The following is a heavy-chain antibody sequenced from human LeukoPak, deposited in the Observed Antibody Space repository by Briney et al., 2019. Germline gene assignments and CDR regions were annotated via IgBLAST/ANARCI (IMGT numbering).Heavy chain of an antibody. V-gene: IGHV3-21*01. J-gene: IGHJ3*02. CDR2: ISSSSSYI. D-gene: IGHD6-13*01. CDR1: GFTFSSCS. CDR3: ARDSSSSWYAEHAFDI. Sequence: GGSLRLSCAASGFTFSSCSMNWVRQAPGKGLEWVSSISSSSSYIYYADSVKGRFTISRDNAKNSLYLQMNSLRAEDTAVYYCARDSSSSWYAEHAFDIWGQGTMDTVSS.